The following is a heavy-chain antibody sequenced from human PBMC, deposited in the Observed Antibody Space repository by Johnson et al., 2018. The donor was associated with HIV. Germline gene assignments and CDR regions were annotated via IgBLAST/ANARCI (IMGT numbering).Heavy chain of an antibody. D-gene: IGHD1-26*01. Sequence: QLVESGGGLVQPGRSLRLSCAASGFTFDDYAMHWVRQAPGKGLEWVSGISWNSGSIGYADSVKGRFIISRDNAKNSLYVQMNSLRAEDTAVYYCARGLRVGAIDAFDIWGQGTTVTVSS. V-gene: IGHV3-9*01. CDR3: ARGLRVGAIDAFDI. CDR1: GFTFDDYA. J-gene: IGHJ3*02. CDR2: ISWNSGSI.